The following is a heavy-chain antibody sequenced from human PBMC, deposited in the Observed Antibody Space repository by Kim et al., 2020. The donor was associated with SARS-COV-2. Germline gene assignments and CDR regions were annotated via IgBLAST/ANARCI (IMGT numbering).Heavy chain of an antibody. J-gene: IGHJ4*02. CDR2: T. D-gene: IGHD3-9*01. Sequence: TIYAQKSQGRVTMTEDTSTDTAYMELSRLRSEDTAVYYCAQYDILTGFDYWGQGTLVTVSS. CDR3: AQYDILTGFDY. V-gene: IGHV1-24*01.